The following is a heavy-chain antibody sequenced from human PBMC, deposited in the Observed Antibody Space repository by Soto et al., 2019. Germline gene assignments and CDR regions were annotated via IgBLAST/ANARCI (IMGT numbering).Heavy chain of an antibody. J-gene: IGHJ4*02. D-gene: IGHD3-3*01. CDR2: IYYSGST. V-gene: IGHV4-30-4*08. Sequence: SETLSLTCTVSGGSISSGGYYWSWIRQHPGKGLEWIGYIYYSGSTYYNPSLKSRVTISVDTSKNQFSLKLSSVTAADTAVYYCARSPSAVYYDFWSGYYTDYWGQGTLVTVSS. CDR3: ARSPSAVYYDFWSGYYTDY. CDR1: GGSISSGGYY.